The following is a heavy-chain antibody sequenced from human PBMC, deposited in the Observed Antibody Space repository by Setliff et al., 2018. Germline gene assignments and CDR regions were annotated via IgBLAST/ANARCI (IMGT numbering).Heavy chain of an antibody. Sequence: GESLKISCAASGFTFSSYSMNRVRQAPGKGLEWVSSISTSSSYIYYADSVKGRFTISRDNAKKSLFLQMDSLRAEDTAVYFCARDPGTTSSLFGGLDVWGQGTTVTVSS. CDR1: GFTFSSYS. CDR2: ISTSSSYI. V-gene: IGHV3-21*01. J-gene: IGHJ6*02. D-gene: IGHD1-7*01. CDR3: ARDPGTTSSLFGGLDV.